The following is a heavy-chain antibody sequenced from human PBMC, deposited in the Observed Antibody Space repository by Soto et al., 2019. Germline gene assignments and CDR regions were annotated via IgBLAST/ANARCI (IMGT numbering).Heavy chain of an antibody. D-gene: IGHD2-2*01. Sequence: QLQLRQSGAEVKKPGASLKVSCKVSGYTLSELSMHWVRQAAGKGLEWMGGFDPEAREIVYGQNFQGRVTMTEDRSTDTAYLELRSVTSEDTALYYCATDLVYIVPGEYYLYYWGQGTAVTVSS. V-gene: IGHV1-24*01. J-gene: IGHJ4*02. CDR1: GYTLSELS. CDR3: ATDLVYIVPGEYYLYY. CDR2: FDPEAREI.